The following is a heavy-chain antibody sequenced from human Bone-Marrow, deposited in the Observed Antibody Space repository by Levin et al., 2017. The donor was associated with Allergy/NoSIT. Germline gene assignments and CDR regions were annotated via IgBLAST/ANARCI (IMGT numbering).Heavy chain of an antibody. CDR2: IYSSGST. CDR3: ARADYFDSGRNFDY. J-gene: IGHJ4*02. D-gene: IGHD3-10*01. CDR1: GGSVSRYY. V-gene: IGHV4-59*02. Sequence: ESLKISCTVSGGSVSRYYWTWLRQTPGKRLEWIGYIYSSGSTNYNPSLKSRVTMSIDTSKNQFSLKLTSVTAADTAVYYCARADYFDSGRNFDYWGQGTLVTVSS.